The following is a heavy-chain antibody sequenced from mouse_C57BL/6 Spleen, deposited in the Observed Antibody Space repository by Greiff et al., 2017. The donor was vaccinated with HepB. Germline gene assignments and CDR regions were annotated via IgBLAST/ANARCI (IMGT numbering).Heavy chain of an antibody. J-gene: IGHJ3*01. V-gene: IGHV1-69*01. CDR3: ARSEISNPAWFAY. CDR2: IDPSDSYT. CDR1: GYTFTSYW. D-gene: IGHD2-5*01. Sequence: QVHVKQPGAELVMPGASVKLSCKASGYTFTSYWMHWVKQRPGQGLEWIGEIDPSDSYTNYNQKFKGKSTLTVDKSSSTAYMQLSSLTSEDSAVYYCARSEISNPAWFAYWGQGTLVTVSA.